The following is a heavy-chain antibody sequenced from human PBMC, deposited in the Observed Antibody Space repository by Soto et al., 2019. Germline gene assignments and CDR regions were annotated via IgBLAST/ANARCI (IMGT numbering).Heavy chain of an antibody. J-gene: IGHJ1*01. Sequence: QITLKESGPTLVKPTQTLTLTCTFSGFSLSTSGVGVGWIRQPPGKALEWLALIYWDDDKRYSPSLKSRLTITKDTSKNQVVLTMTNMDPVDTATYYCAHSHYDFWSGYKLGYFQHWGQGTLVTVSS. CDR1: GFSLSTSGVG. CDR3: AHSHYDFWSGYKLGYFQH. CDR2: IYWDDDK. D-gene: IGHD3-3*01. V-gene: IGHV2-5*02.